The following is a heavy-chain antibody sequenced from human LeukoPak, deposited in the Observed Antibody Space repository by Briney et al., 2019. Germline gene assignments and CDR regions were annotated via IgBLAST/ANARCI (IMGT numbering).Heavy chain of an antibody. D-gene: IGHD3-16*01. CDR1: GYSISSGYY. J-gene: IGHJ4*02. CDR3: ARDGVGGGADFN. Sequence: PSETLSLTCTVSGYSISSGYYWGWIRQPPGKGLEWIGSIYHSGSTYYNPSLKSRVTISVDTSKNQLSLKLSSVTAADTAVYYCARDGVGGGADFNWGQGTLVTVSS. V-gene: IGHV4-38-2*02. CDR2: IYHSGST.